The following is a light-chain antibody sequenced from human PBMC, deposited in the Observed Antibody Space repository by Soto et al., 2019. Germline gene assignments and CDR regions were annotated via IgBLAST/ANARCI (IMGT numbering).Light chain of an antibody. CDR1: QGIGDT. Sequence: EVVMTQSPATLSVSPGEGVTLSCRASQGIGDTLAWYQHKPGQTPRLLIYDASNRATDIPDRFSGSGSGTDFTLTISSLEPEDFAVYYCQQCGSWPLTFGGGTKVEIK. CDR2: DAS. CDR3: QQCGSWPLT. V-gene: IGKV3D-11*01. J-gene: IGKJ4*01.